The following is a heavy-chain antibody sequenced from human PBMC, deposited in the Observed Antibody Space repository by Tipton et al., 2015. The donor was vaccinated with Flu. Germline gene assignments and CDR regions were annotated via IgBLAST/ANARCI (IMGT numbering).Heavy chain of an antibody. D-gene: IGHD3-10*01. CDR1: GYTFTSYY. J-gene: IGHJ4*02. CDR2: INPSGGST. CDR3: ATRSGSYYNPFDS. V-gene: IGHV1-46*01. Sequence: QLVQSGAEVKKPGASVKVSCKASGYTFTSYYMHWVRQAPGQGLEWMGIINPSGGSTSYAQKFQGRVTMTRDTSTSTVYMELSSLRSVDTAVYYCATRSGSYYNPFDSWGQGTLVTVSS.